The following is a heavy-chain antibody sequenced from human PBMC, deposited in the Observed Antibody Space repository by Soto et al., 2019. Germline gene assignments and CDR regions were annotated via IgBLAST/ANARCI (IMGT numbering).Heavy chain of an antibody. CDR1: GGSVGGYY. J-gene: IGHJ4*02. CDR2: IHPSGVS. CDR3: ARGQDSAKVGY. D-gene: IGHD5-18*01. V-gene: IGHV4-34*01. Sequence: KSSETLSLTCAVHGGSVGGYYWGWIRQPPGKGLEWIGEIHPSGVSTYNPSLNSRVAMSVGTSKNQFSLTLSSVTAADTAVYYCARGQDSAKVGYWGQGTLVTVSS.